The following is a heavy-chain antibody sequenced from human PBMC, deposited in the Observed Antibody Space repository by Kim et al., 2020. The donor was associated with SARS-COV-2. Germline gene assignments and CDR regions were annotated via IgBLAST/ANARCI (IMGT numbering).Heavy chain of an antibody. D-gene: IGHD3-10*01. CDR2: IGGSGTDT. CDR1: GFTFSSFA. Sequence: GVSLRLSCAASGFTFSSFAMSWVRQAPGKGLEWVSTIGGSGTDTYYADSVKGRFTISRDNSKNTLYLQMNSLRADDTAVYYCAKSDGSGSYDDYWGQGALVTVSS. J-gene: IGHJ4*02. CDR3: AKSDGSGSYDDY. V-gene: IGHV3-23*01.